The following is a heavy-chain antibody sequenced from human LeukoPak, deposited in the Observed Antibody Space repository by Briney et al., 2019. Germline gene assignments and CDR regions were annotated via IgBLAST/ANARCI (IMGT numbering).Heavy chain of an antibody. CDR2: ISSSSSYI. V-gene: IGHV3-21*01. CDR1: GFTFSSYS. Sequence: KAGGSLRLSCAASGFTFSSYSMNWVRQAPGKGLEWVSSISSSSSYIYYADSVKGRFTISRDNAKNSLYLQMNSLRAGDTAVYYCARDGTGTTLPDYWGQGTLVTVSS. CDR3: ARDGTGTTLPDY. D-gene: IGHD1-7*01. J-gene: IGHJ4*02.